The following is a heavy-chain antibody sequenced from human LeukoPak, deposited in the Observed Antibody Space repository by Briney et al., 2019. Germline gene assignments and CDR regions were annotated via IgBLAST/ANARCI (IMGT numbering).Heavy chain of an antibody. CDR3: AKILGDIVVVPAVASDYYYGMDV. V-gene: IGHV3-23*01. D-gene: IGHD2-2*01. CDR1: GFTFSSCA. CDR2: ISGSGGST. J-gene: IGHJ6*02. Sequence: PGGSLRLSCAASGFTFSSCAMSWVRQAPGKGLEWVSAISGSGGSTYYADSVKGRFTISRDNSKNTLYLQMNSLRAEDTAVYYCAKILGDIVVVPAVASDYYYGMDVWGQGTTVTVSS.